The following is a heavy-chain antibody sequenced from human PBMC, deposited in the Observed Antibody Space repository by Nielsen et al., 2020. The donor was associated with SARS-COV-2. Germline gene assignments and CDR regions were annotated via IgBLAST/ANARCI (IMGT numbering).Heavy chain of an antibody. CDR3: AREGFGGGTTDY. CDR2: IIPIFGTA. CDR1: GGTFSSYA. D-gene: IGHD1-14*01. V-gene: IGHV1-69*06. J-gene: IGHJ4*02. Sequence: SVKVSCKASGGTFSSYAISWVRQAPGQGLEWMGGIIPIFGTANYAQKFQGRVTITADTSTNTAYMELRSLTSDDTAVYYCAREGFGGGTTDYWGQGTLVTVSS.